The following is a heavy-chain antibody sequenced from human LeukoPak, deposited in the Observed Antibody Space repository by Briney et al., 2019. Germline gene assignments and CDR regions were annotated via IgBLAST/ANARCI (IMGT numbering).Heavy chain of an antibody. Sequence: GESLKISCKGSGYSFTSYWIGWVRQMPGKGLDWMGIIYPGDSDTRYSPSFQGQVTISADKSISTAYLQWSSLKASDTAMYYCAKTPNPYYYDSSGYYSDAFDIWGQGTMVTVSS. CDR1: GYSFTSYW. CDR2: IYPGDSDT. V-gene: IGHV5-51*01. J-gene: IGHJ3*02. D-gene: IGHD3-22*01. CDR3: AKTPNPYYYDSSGYYSDAFDI.